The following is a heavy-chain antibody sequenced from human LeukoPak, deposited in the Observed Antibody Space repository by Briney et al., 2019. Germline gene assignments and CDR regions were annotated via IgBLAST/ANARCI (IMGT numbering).Heavy chain of an antibody. CDR1: GFTVSSNY. J-gene: IGHJ4*02. CDR2: IYSGGST. V-gene: IGHV3-66*04. CDR3: ARRSSLNWGIDY. D-gene: IGHD7-27*01. Sequence: GSLRLSCAASGFTVSSNYMTWVRQAPGKGLEWVSVIYSGGSTYYAGTVKGRFILSRDNSKSTLYLQMNSLRAEDTAVYYCARRSSLNWGIDYWGQGTLVTVSS.